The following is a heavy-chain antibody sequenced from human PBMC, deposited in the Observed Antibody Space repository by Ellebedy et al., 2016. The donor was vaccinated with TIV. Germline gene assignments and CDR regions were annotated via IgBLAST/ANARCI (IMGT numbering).Heavy chain of an antibody. Sequence: MPSETLSLTCSVSGGSISSGDDALTWIRQPPGKGLEWIGFIYHSGSTDYNPSLKSRVSISGDMSRNQFSLRLSSVTAADTAVYYCAKHSTSYYSDCFDPWGQGTLVTVSS. CDR2: IYHSGST. D-gene: IGHD3-10*01. V-gene: IGHV4-30-2*02. CDR1: GGSISSGDDA. J-gene: IGHJ5*02. CDR3: AKHSTSYYSDCFDP.